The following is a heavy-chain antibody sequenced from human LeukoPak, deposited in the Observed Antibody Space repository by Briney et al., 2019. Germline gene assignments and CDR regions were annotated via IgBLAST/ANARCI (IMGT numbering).Heavy chain of an antibody. D-gene: IGHD6-13*01. CDR3: ARDQEQQLVPNWFDP. CDR1: GGSISSSSYY. Sequence: SETLSFTCTVSGGSISSSSYYWGWIRQPPGKGLEWIGSIYYSGSTYYNPSLKSRVTISVDTSKNQFSLKLSSVTAADTAVYHCARDQEQQLVPNWFDPWGQGTLVTVSS. J-gene: IGHJ5*02. V-gene: IGHV4-39*07. CDR2: IYYSGST.